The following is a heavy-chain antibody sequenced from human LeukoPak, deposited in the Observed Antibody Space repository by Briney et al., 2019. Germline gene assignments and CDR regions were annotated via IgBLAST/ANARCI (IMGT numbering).Heavy chain of an antibody. D-gene: IGHD4-23*01. V-gene: IGHV4-39*01. Sequence: SETLSLTCTVSDASISGYYWGWIRQPPGKGLEWIGSIYYSGSTYYNPSLKSRVTISVDTSKNQFSLKLSSVTAADTAVYYCARRGNSGFLDYWGQGTLVTVSS. CDR3: ARRGNSGFLDY. J-gene: IGHJ4*02. CDR1: DASISGYY. CDR2: IYYSGST.